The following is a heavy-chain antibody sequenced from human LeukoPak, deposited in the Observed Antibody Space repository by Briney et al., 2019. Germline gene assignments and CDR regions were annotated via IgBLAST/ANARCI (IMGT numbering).Heavy chain of an antibody. V-gene: IGHV4-59*01. CDR2: IYYSGST. D-gene: IGHD4-17*01. CDR1: GGSISSYY. CDR3: ARDKGDYGDYYWFDP. J-gene: IGHJ5*02. Sequence: SETLSLTCTVSGGSISSYYWSWIRQAPGKGLEWIGYIYYSGSTNYNPSLKSRVTISVDTSKNQFSLKLRSVTAADTAVYYGARDKGDYGDYYWFDPWGQGTLVTVSS.